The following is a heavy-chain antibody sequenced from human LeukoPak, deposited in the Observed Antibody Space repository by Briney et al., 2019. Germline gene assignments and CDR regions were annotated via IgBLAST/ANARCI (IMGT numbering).Heavy chain of an antibody. CDR2: LYYSGST. Sequence: PSETLSLTCTVSGGSISSYYWSWVRQPPGKGLEWIGYLYYSGSTNYNPSLKSRVTMSVDTSKNQVSLKLCSVTAADTAVYYCARVPRDGYNFDYWGQGTLVTVSS. CDR1: GGSISSYY. J-gene: IGHJ4*02. D-gene: IGHD5-24*01. CDR3: ARVPRDGYNFDY. V-gene: IGHV4-59*01.